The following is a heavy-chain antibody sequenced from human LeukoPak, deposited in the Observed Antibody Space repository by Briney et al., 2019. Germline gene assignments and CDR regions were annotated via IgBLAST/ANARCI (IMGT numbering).Heavy chain of an antibody. CDR3: ARAAAAGTVDY. V-gene: IGHV3-7*01. CDR1: GFTSSSYW. Sequence: PGGSLRLSCVVSGFTSSSYWISWVRQAPGKGLEWVANVNQDGSEQYYVDSVKGRFIISKDNAKNSLYLQMNSLRVEDTAVYYCARAAAAGTVDYWGQGTLVIVSP. J-gene: IGHJ4*02. CDR2: VNQDGSEQ. D-gene: IGHD6-13*01.